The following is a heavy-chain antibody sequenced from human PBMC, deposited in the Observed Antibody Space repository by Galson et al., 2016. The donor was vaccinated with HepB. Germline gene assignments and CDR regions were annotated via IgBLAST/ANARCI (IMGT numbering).Heavy chain of an antibody. CDR3: ARGGYYYDSGDSPIDY. D-gene: IGHD3-22*01. J-gene: IGHJ4*02. V-gene: IGHV3-33*01. CDR1: GFTFITYG. Sequence: SLRLSCAASGFTFITYGMHWVRQAPGKGLEWVAVTWYDGSNKYYADSVKGRFTISRDNSKNTLYLQVNSLGAEDTALYYCARGGYYYDSGDSPIDYWGQGTLVTVSS. CDR2: TWYDGSNK.